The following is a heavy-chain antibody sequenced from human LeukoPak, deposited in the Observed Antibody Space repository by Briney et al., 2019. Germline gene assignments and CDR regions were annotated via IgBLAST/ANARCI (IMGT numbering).Heavy chain of an antibody. Sequence: SETLSLTCTVSGGSISSYYWSWIRQPPGKGLEWIGYIYYSGSTNYNPSLKSRVTISVDTSKNQFSLKLSSVTAADTAVYYCAREVYRYFDYWGQGTLVTVSS. CDR2: IYYSGST. CDR1: GGSISSYY. J-gene: IGHJ4*02. V-gene: IGHV4-59*01. CDR3: AREVYRYFDY. D-gene: IGHD2-8*01.